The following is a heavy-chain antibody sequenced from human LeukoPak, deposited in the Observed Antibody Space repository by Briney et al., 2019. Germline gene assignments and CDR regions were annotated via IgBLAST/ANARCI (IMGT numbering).Heavy chain of an antibody. V-gene: IGHV4-39*01. CDR3: TRRTNYYDNGGYYLGSYFDY. CDR1: GGSLSSSSYY. D-gene: IGHD3-22*01. CDR2: FYYRGTT. J-gene: IGHJ4*02. Sequence: SETLSLTCTVSGGSLSSSSYYWGWIRQPPGKGLEWIGTFYYRGTTYYNPSLKSRVTISVDTSKNQFSLNLSSVSAADTAVYYCTRRTNYYDNGGYYLGSYFDYWGQGTLVTVSS.